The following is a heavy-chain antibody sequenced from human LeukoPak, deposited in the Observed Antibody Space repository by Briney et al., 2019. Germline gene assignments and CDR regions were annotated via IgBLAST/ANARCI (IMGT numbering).Heavy chain of an antibody. CDR3: ATSMHGYCSGGSCYGAFDI. V-gene: IGHV4-59*01. D-gene: IGHD2-15*01. CDR1: GGSISSYY. CDR2: IYYSGST. Sequence: SETLSLTCTVSGGSISSYYWSWTRRPPGKGLEWIGYIYYSGSTNYNPSLKSRVTISVDTSKNQFSLKLSSVTAADTAVYYCATSMHGYCSGGSCYGAFDIWGQGTMVTVSS. J-gene: IGHJ3*02.